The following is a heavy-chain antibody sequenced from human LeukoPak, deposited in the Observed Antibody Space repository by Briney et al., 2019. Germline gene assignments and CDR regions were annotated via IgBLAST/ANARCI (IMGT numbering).Heavy chain of an antibody. V-gene: IGHV1-46*01. Sequence: ASVKVSCKASGYTFTSYYMHWVRQAPGQGLEWMGIINPSGGSTSYAQKFQGRVTMTRDTSTSTVYMELSSLRSEDTAVYYCARDEYPYGGRTHPYFFDYWGRGTLVTVSS. D-gene: IGHD3-10*01. CDR1: GYTFTSYY. CDR2: INPSGGST. CDR3: ARDEYPYGGRTHPYFFDY. J-gene: IGHJ4*02.